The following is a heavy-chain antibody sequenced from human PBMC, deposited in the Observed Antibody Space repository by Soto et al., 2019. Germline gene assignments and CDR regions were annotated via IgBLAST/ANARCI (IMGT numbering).Heavy chain of an antibody. CDR3: AGRLRPAGYYSYNGMNV. CDR2: IYYSGSI. Sequence: PSETLSLPCTLSGGCICSGGYYGRWIRQPPGKGLWWIGYIYYSGSIYYNLSLESRVTISLDTSKNQSSLKLSSVTARETPVSYCAGRLRPAGYYSYNGMNVWGKGTTVTAS. V-gene: IGHV4-30-4*01. CDR1: GGCICSGGYY. D-gene: IGHD6-13*01. J-gene: IGHJ6*04.